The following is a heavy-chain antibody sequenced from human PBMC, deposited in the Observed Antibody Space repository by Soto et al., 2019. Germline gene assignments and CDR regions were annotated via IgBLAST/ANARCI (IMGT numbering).Heavy chain of an antibody. D-gene: IGHD3-16*01. J-gene: IGHJ5*02. V-gene: IGHV4-59*01. CDR2: IYYSGST. Sequence: PSETLSLTCTVSGGSISSYYWSWIRQPPGKGLEWIGYIYYSGSTNYNPSLKSRVTISVDTSKNQFSLKLSSVTAADTAVYYCARYQVYIRPGGLDPWGQGTLVTVYS. CDR3: ARYQVYIRPGGLDP. CDR1: GGSISSYY.